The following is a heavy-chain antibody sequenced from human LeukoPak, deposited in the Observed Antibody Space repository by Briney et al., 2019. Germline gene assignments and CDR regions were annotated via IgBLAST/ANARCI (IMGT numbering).Heavy chain of an antibody. CDR1: GFTFSSYA. CDR3: ARALLTSYYYGMDV. Sequence: GGSLRLSCAASGFTFSSYAMHWVRQAPGKGLEWVAVISYDGSNKYYADSVKGRFTISRDNSKNTLYLQMNSLRTEDTAVYYCARALLTSYYYGMDVWGQGTTVTVSS. CDR2: ISYDGSNK. J-gene: IGHJ6*02. D-gene: IGHD2-8*01. V-gene: IGHV3-30-3*01.